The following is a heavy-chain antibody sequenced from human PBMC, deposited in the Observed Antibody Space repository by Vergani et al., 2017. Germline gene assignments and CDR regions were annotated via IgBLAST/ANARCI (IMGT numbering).Heavy chain of an antibody. Sequence: EVQLLESGGGLVQPGGSLRLSCAASGFTFSSYAMSWVRQAPGKGLEWVSAISGSGGSTYYADSVKGRFTISRDKSKNTLYLQMNSLRAEDTAVYYCAKDAYGGSHPYYGMDVWGQGTTVTVSS. D-gene: IGHD1-26*01. CDR1: GFTFSSYA. V-gene: IGHV3-23*01. CDR3: AKDAYGGSHPYYGMDV. J-gene: IGHJ6*02. CDR2: ISGSGGST.